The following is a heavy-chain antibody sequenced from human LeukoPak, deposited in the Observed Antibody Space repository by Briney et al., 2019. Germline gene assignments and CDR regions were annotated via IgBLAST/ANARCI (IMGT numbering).Heavy chain of an antibody. V-gene: IGHV3-66*01. D-gene: IGHD6-13*01. CDR1: GFTVSSNY. J-gene: IGHJ4*02. CDR2: IYSGGST. Sequence: GGSLRLSCAASGFTVSSNYMSWVRQAPGKGLEWVSVIYSGGSTYYADSVKGRFTISRDNSKNTLYLQMNSLRAEDTAVYYCARARDYSSSWYLLDYWGQGTLVTVSS. CDR3: ARARDYSSSWYLLDY.